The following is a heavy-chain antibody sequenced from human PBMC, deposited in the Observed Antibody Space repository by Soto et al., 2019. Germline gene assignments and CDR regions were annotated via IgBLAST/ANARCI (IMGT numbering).Heavy chain of an antibody. CDR2: ISSSSSVI. V-gene: IGHV3-48*01. CDR3: ARDLSWGSNWYYDMDV. J-gene: IGHJ6*03. D-gene: IGHD7-27*01. CDR1: GFILSDCA. Sequence: EVQLVESGGGLVQPGGSLRLSCATSGFILSDCAMNWVRQAPGKRLEWVSYISSSSSVIDYADSVKGRFTVSRDNARNSLYLQMNSLRAEDTAVYYCARDLSWGSNWYYDMDVWGKGTTVTVSS.